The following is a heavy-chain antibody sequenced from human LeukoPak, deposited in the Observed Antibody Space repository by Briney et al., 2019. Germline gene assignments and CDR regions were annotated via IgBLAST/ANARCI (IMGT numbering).Heavy chain of an antibody. CDR3: ARAPSEIGGYYPEYFRH. V-gene: IGHV3-74*01. CDR2: IKSDGST. Sequence: GGSLRLSCAASGFTFSSYWMHWVRHAPGKGLVWVSRIKSDGSTRYADSVKGRFTISRDNAKNAVSLQMTSLRAEDTGVYYCARAPSEIGGYYPEYFRHWGQGTLVIVSS. CDR1: GFTFSSYW. J-gene: IGHJ1*01. D-gene: IGHD3-22*01.